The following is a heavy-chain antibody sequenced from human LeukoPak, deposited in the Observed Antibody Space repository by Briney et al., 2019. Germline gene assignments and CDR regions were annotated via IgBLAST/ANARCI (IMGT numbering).Heavy chain of an antibody. CDR1: GGSLSDYF. D-gene: IGHD2-2*02. CDR2: ITYSGDT. CDR3: ARDGPERYCSSTSCYIGLNYFDY. Sequence: SETLSLTCTVSGGSLSDYFWTWMRQPPGKGLEWIGHITYSGDTNYNPSLKSRVTMSVDTSKNQFSLKLSSVTAADTAVYYCARDGPERYCSSTSCYIGLNYFDYWGQGTLVTVSS. V-gene: IGHV4-59*01. J-gene: IGHJ4*02.